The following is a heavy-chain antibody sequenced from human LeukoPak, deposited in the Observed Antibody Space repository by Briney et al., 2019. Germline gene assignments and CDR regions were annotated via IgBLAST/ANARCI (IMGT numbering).Heavy chain of an antibody. J-gene: IGHJ4*02. CDR2: IWYDGSNK. D-gene: IGHD5-18*01. V-gene: IGHV3-33*01. CDR3: ARGGAYSYGTFDY. Sequence: GGSLRLSCAASGFTFSGYGMHWVRQAPGKGLEWVAVIWYDGSNKYCADSVKGRFTISRDNSKNTLYLQMSSLRAEDTAVYYCARGGAYSYGTFDYWGQGTLVTVSS. CDR1: GFTFSGYG.